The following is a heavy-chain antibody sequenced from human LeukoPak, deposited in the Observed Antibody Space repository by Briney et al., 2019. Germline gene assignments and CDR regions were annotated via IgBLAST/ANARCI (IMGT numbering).Heavy chain of an antibody. CDR2: IRSKAYGGTT. J-gene: IGHJ6*03. D-gene: IGHD2-2*01. CDR3: TREYCSSTSCPTYYYYYYMDV. Sequence: GGSLRLSCTASGFTFGDYAMSWFRQAPGKGLEWVGFIRSKAYGGTTEYAASVKGRFTISRDDSKSIAYLQMNSLKTEDTAVYYCTREYCSSTSCPTYYYYYYMDVWGKGTTVTVSS. CDR1: GFTFGDYA. V-gene: IGHV3-49*03.